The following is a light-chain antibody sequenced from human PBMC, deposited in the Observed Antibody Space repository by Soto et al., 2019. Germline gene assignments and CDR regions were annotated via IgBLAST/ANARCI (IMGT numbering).Light chain of an antibody. V-gene: IGLV1-44*01. J-gene: IGLJ2*01. CDR3: AAWDDSLNGPGVV. Sequence: QSVLTQLPSASGTPGQRVTISCSGSSSNIGSNTVNWYQHLPGTAPKLLIYSNNQRPSGVPDRFSGSKSGTSASLAISGLQSEDEADYYCAAWDDSLNGPGVVFGGGTKVTVL. CDR2: SNN. CDR1: SSNIGSNT.